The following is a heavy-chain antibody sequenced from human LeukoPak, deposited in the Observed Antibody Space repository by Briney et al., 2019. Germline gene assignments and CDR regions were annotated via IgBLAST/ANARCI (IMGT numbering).Heavy chain of an antibody. D-gene: IGHD6-6*01. J-gene: IGHJ4*02. CDR3: ASRPSSYSSSTANFDY. Sequence: GASVKVSCKASGYTFTSYGISWVRQAPGQGLEWMGWISAYNGNTNYAQKLQGRVTMTTDTSTSTAYMELRSLRSDDTAVYYCASRPSSYSSSTANFDYWGQGTLVTVSS. V-gene: IGHV1-18*01. CDR1: GYTFTSYG. CDR2: ISAYNGNT.